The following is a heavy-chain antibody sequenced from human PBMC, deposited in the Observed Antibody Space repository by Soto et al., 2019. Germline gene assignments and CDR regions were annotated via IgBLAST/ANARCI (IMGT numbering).Heavy chain of an antibody. CDR2: IIPIFGTA. Sequence: AASVKVSCKASGGTFSSYAISWVRQAPGQGLEWMGGIIPIFGTANYAQKFQGRVTITADKSTSTAYMELSSLRSEDTAVYYCARSNKLRYFDWLPNYYYYGMDVWGQGTTVTVSS. CDR1: GGTFSSYA. J-gene: IGHJ6*02. CDR3: ARSNKLRYFDWLPNYYYYGMDV. D-gene: IGHD3-9*01. V-gene: IGHV1-69*06.